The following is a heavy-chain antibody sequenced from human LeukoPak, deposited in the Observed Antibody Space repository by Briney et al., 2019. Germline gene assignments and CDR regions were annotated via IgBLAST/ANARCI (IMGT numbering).Heavy chain of an antibody. CDR2: IYHSGST. Sequence: SETLSLTCAVSGGSISSSNWWSGVRQPPGKGLEWIGEIYHSGSTNYNPSLKSRVTISVDKSKNQFSLKLSSVTAADTAVYYCATKSMVKEVFDYWGQGTLVTVSS. J-gene: IGHJ4*02. D-gene: IGHD5-18*01. CDR1: GGSISSSNW. CDR3: ATKSMVKEVFDY. V-gene: IGHV4-4*02.